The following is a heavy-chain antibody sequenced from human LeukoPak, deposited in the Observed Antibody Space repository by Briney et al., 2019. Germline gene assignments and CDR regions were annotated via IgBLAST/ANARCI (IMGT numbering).Heavy chain of an antibody. J-gene: IGHJ6*03. CDR1: GYTFTSYD. V-gene: IGHV1-8*03. Sequence: ASVKVSCKASGYTFTSYDINWERQATGQGLEWMGWMNPNSGNTGYAQKFQGRVTITRNTSISTAYMELSSLRSEDTAVYYCARGVVGSGWYVNYYYYMDVWGKGTTVTVSS. CDR3: ARGVVGSGWYVNYYYYMDV. CDR2: MNPNSGNT. D-gene: IGHD6-19*01.